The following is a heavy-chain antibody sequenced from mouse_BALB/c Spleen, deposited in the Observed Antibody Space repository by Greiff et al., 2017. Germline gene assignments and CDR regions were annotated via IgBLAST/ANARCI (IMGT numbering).Heavy chain of an antibody. CDR3: ARLWSLYAMDY. D-gene: IGHD1-1*02. CDR2: ISSGGST. Sequence: DVKLQESGGGLVKPGGSLKLSCAASGFTFSSYAMSWVRQTPEKRLEWVASISSGGSTYYPDSVKGRFTISRDNARNILYLQMSSLRSEDTAMYYCARLWSLYAMDYWGQGTSVTVSS. CDR1: GFTFSSYA. V-gene: IGHV5-6-5*01. J-gene: IGHJ4*01.